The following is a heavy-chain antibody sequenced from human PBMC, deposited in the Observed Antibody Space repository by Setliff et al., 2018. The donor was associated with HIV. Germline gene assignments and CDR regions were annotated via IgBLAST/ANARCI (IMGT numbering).Heavy chain of an antibody. CDR3: ARDVGGIAVAGTHFDY. D-gene: IGHD6-19*01. CDR1: GGSISSYY. V-gene: IGHV4-59*01. Sequence: PSETLSLTCTVSGGSISSYYWSWIRQPPGKGLEWIGYIYYSGSTNYNPSLKSRVTISVDTSKNQFSLKLSSVTAADTAVYYCARDVGGIAVAGTHFDYWGQGTLVTSPQ. J-gene: IGHJ4*02. CDR2: IYYSGST.